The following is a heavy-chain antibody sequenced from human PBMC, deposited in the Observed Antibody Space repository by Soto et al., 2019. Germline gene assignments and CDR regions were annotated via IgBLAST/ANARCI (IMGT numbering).Heavy chain of an antibody. V-gene: IGHV1-69*01. D-gene: IGHD5-12*01. CDR1: GGAFSRYA. CDR2: IFPMYGTP. Sequence: QVLLVQSGAEVKKPGSSVKVSCKASGGAFSRYAISWVRQAPGQGLEWVGGIFPMYGTPVYAQKLQGRVTITADEATTTAYMELSGLRYEDTAFYYCASDYEYQILDFAALDIWGQGTMVTVSS. J-gene: IGHJ3*02. CDR3: ASDYEYQILDFAALDI.